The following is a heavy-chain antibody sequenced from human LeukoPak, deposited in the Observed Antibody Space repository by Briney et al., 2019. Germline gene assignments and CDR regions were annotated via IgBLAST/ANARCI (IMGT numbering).Heavy chain of an antibody. V-gene: IGHV1-8*01. J-gene: IGHJ4*02. CDR1: GYTFTSYD. CDR3: ARELDDFWSGYWEY. D-gene: IGHD3-3*01. CDR2: VNPNSGNT. Sequence: ASVKVSCKASGYTFTSYDINWVRQATGQGLEWMGWVNPNSGNTGYAQKFQGRVTITADESTSTAYMELSSLRSEDTAVYYCARELDDFWSGYWEYWGQGTLVTVSS.